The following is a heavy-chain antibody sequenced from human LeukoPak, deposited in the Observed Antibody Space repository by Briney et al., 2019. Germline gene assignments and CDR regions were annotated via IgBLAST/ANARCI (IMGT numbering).Heavy chain of an antibody. CDR3: ARGPLGSSSWYFLDPYFDY. CDR2: INPSGGST. Sequence: GASVKVSCKASGYTFTSYYMHWVRQAPGQGLEWMGIINPSGGSTSYAQNFQGRVTMTRDTSTSTVYMELSSLRSEDTAVYYCARGPLGSSSWYFLDPYFDYWGQGTLVTVSS. CDR1: GYTFTSYY. V-gene: IGHV1-46*01. D-gene: IGHD6-13*01. J-gene: IGHJ4*02.